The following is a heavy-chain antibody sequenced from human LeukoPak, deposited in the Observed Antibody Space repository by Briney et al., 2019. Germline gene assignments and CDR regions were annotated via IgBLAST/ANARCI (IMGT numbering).Heavy chain of an antibody. D-gene: IGHD5-24*01. CDR1: GYTFTNYY. Sequence: ASVKVSCEASGYTFTNYYMHWVRQAPGQGLEWVGMITSSGGDTTYAQKFKGRVTMTRDTSTRTVYMEVSSLTSEDTAVYYCARDLRRGGYNWGCDHWGQGTLVTVSS. CDR2: ITSSGGDT. V-gene: IGHV1-46*01. J-gene: IGHJ4*02. CDR3: ARDLRRGGYNWGCDH.